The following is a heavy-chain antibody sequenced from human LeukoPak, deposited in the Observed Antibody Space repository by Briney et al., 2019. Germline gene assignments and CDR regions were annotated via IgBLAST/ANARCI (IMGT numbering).Heavy chain of an antibody. Sequence: GGSLRLSCPVSGFTFSSYAMSWVRQAPGRGLEWVSVISTSGESAYYADSVKGRFTISRDNAKNTLYLQMNSLRAEDTAVYYCAKDMYSSSWYYFDYWGQGTLVTVSS. J-gene: IGHJ4*02. V-gene: IGHV3-23*01. CDR1: GFTFSSYA. CDR3: AKDMYSSSWYYFDY. D-gene: IGHD6-13*01. CDR2: ISTSGESA.